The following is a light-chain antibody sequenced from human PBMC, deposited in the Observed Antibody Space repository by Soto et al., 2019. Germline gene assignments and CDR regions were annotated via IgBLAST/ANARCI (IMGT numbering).Light chain of an antibody. J-gene: IGLJ1*01. CDR3: CSYAGSSTFYV. V-gene: IGLV2-23*02. Sequence: QSALTQPASVSGSPGQSITISCTGTSSDVGSYNLVSWYQQHPGKAPKLMIYEVSKRPSGFSNRFSGSKSGNTASLTIFGLQAEDEADYYCCSYAGSSTFYVFGTGTRSPS. CDR2: EVS. CDR1: SSDVGSYNL.